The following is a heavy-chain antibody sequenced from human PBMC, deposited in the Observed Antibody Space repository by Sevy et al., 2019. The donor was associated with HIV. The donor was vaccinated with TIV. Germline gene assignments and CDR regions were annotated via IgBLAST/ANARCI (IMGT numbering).Heavy chain of an antibody. V-gene: IGHV3-33*01. J-gene: IGHJ4*02. CDR2: IWYDGSNK. Sequence: GGSLRLSCAASGFTFSSYGMHWVRQAPGKGLEWVAVIWYDGSNKYYADSVKGRFTISRDNSKNTQYLQMNSLRAEDTAVYYCARASSSWTPPDYWGQGTLVTVSS. CDR3: ARASSSWTPPDY. CDR1: GFTFSSYG. D-gene: IGHD6-13*01.